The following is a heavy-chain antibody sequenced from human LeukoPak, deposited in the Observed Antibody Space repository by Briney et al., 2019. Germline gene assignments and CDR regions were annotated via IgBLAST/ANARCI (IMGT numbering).Heavy chain of an antibody. CDR3: ATYRQVLLPFES. CDR2: ISGSGGST. D-gene: IGHD2-8*02. J-gene: IGHJ4*02. V-gene: IGHV3-23*01. CDR1: GFTVSSNY. Sequence: GGSLRLSCAASGFTVSSNYMSWVRQAPGKGLEWVSAISGSGGSTYYADSVKGRFTISRDNSKSTLSLQMNSLRAEDTAIYYCATYRQVLLPFESWGQGTLVTVSS.